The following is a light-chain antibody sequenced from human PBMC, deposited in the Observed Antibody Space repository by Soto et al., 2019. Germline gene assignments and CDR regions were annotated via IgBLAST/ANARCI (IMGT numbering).Light chain of an antibody. CDR3: QQSYAIPLT. V-gene: IGKV1-39*01. CDR2: ATS. J-gene: IGKJ4*01. Sequence: DIQMTQSPSSLSASVGDRVSITCRASQSISANLNWFQQKPGRAPNLLIYATSTLQSGVPSRFSGTRSGTDVTLTISTLQPEESATYYCQQSYAIPLTFGGGTKVDIK. CDR1: QSISAN.